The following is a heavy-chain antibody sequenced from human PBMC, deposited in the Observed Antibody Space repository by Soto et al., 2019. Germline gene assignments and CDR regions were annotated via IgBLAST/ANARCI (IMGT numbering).Heavy chain of an antibody. CDR2: VSANNGHT. D-gene: IGHD6-6*01. CDR1: GFTFSNYG. Sequence: GASVKVSCKASGFTFSNYGLNWVRQAPGQGLEWMGWVSANNGHTNYAQNLQGRVSMTTDTSTSTAYMELSSLRSEDTAVYYCARAPYSSSSFGWFDPWGQGTLVTVSS. J-gene: IGHJ5*02. V-gene: IGHV1-18*01. CDR3: ARAPYSSSSFGWFDP.